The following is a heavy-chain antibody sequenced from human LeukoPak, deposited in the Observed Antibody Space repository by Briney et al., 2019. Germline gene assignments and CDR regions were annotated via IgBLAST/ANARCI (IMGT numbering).Heavy chain of an antibody. CDR2: ISGSGGST. J-gene: IGHJ4*02. CDR3: AKDPIWGSYRYTPGYFDY. CDR1: GFTFSSYS. D-gene: IGHD3-16*02. V-gene: IGHV3-23*01. Sequence: GGSLRLSCAASGFTFSSYSMNWVRQAPGKGLEWVSSISGSGGSTYYADSVKGRFTISRDNAKNAMYLQMNSLRAEDTAVYYWAKDPIWGSYRYTPGYFDYWGKGTMVTVSS.